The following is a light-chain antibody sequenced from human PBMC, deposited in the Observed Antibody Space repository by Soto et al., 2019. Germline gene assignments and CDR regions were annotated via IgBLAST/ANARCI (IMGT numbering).Light chain of an antibody. CDR3: TSHTTTSPPVL. V-gene: IGLV2-14*03. J-gene: IGLJ2*01. CDR2: DVR. Sequence: QSALTQPASVSGSPGQSITISCTGTSSDVGAFNFVSWYQQHPGKAPKLMIYDVRHRPSGVSDRFSRSKSGNTASLTIYGLQDDDEGDDYCTSHTTTSPPVLFGRGPKLTV. CDR1: SSDVGAFNF.